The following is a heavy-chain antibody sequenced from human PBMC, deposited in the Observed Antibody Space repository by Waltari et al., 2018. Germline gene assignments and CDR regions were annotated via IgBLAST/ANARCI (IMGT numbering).Heavy chain of an antibody. CDR2: IYSGGST. D-gene: IGHD6-13*01. V-gene: IGHV3-66*02. Sequence: EVQLVESGGGLVQPGGSLRLSCAASGFTVSSNYMSWVRQAPGKGLEWVSGIYSGGSTYYADSVKGRFTISRDNSKNTLYLQMNSLRAEDTAVYYCAREIAAAGFFDYWGQGTLVTVSS. CDR3: AREIAAAGFFDY. CDR1: GFTVSSNY. J-gene: IGHJ4*02.